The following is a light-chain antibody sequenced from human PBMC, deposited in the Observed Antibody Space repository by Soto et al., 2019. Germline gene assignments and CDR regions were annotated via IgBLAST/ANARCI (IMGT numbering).Light chain of an antibody. J-gene: IGLJ1*01. CDR2: EGS. V-gene: IGLV2-23*01. CDR1: SSDVGSYNL. CDR3: CSYAGSSTYV. Sequence: QSALTQPASVSGSPGQSITISCTGTSSDVGSYNLVSWYQQHPGKAPKLMIYEGSKRPSGVSNRFSGSKSGNTASLTISGLQDDEEADYYCCSYAGSSTYVFGTGTKVTV.